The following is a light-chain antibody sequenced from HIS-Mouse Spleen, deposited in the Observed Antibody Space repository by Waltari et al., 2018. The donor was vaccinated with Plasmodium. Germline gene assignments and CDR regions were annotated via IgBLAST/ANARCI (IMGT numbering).Light chain of an antibody. CDR2: EGS. CDR1: SSDVGSYNL. V-gene: IGLV2-23*03. J-gene: IGLJ2*01. Sequence: QSALTQPASVSGSPGQSITISCTGTSSDVGSYNLVSWYQQHPGKAPKLMIYEGSKRRSGVPTRVLGSKSGNTASLTISGLQAEDEADYYCCSYAGSSTFVVFGGGTKLTVL. CDR3: CSYAGSSTFVV.